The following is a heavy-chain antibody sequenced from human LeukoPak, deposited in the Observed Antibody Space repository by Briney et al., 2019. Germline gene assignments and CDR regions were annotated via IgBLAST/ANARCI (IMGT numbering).Heavy chain of an antibody. Sequence: GGSLRLSCAASGFPLSRYGMHCVRQAPGKALEGVAVISYDGSNKYYADSVTGQFTISRDNSKNTLYLQMNSLRAEDTAVYYCAKQMATFSSLDYWGQGTLVTVSS. CDR2: ISYDGSNK. CDR3: AKQMATFSSLDY. V-gene: IGHV3-30*18. D-gene: IGHD5-24*01. J-gene: IGHJ4*02. CDR1: GFPLSRYG.